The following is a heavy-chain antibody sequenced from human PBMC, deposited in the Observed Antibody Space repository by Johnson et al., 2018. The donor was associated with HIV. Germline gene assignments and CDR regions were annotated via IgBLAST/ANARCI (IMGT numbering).Heavy chain of an antibody. CDR1: GITVSSNY. CDR3: ASDGWELLGVAAFDV. CDR2: IYSGDTT. Sequence: VQLVESGGGMVQPGGSLRLSCAASGITVSSNYMSWVRQAPGRGLECVSVIYSGDTTYYADSVKGRFTISRDTSKNTLYLQMNSLRPEDTAVYYCASDGWELLGVAAFDVWGQGTLVTVSS. D-gene: IGHD1-26*01. J-gene: IGHJ3*01. V-gene: IGHV3-66*02.